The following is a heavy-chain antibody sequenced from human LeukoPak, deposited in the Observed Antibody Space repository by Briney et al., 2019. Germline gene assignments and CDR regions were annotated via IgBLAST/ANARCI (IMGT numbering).Heavy chain of an antibody. Sequence: ASVKVSCKASGYTFSSYGISWVRQAPGQGLEWMGWISAYNGNTNYAQKLQGRVTMTTDTSTSTAYMELRSLRSDDTAVYYCARVPGSWFGPYYFDYWGQGTLVTVSS. CDR2: ISAYNGNT. V-gene: IGHV1-18*04. J-gene: IGHJ4*02. D-gene: IGHD3-10*01. CDR1: GYTFSSYG. CDR3: ARVPGSWFGPYYFDY.